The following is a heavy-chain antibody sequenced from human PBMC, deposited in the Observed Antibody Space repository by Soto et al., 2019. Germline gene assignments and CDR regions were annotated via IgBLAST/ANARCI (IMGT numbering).Heavy chain of an antibody. CDR3: ARDQGYCSGGSCYVAGY. CDR2: INSDGSST. V-gene: IGHV3-74*01. D-gene: IGHD2-15*01. J-gene: IGHJ4*02. Sequence: EVQLMESGGGLVQPGGSLRLSCAASGFTFSSYWMHWVRQVPGKGLVWVSRINSDGSSTGYADSVMGRFTISRDNAKNTLYLQMNSLRAEDTAVYYCARDQGYCSGGSCYVAGYWGQGTLVTVSS. CDR1: GFTFSSYW.